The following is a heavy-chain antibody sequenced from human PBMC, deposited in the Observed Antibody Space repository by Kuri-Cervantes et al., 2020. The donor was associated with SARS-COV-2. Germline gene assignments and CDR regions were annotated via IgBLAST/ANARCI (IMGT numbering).Heavy chain of an antibody. D-gene: IGHD4/OR15-4a*01. V-gene: IGHV4-59*11. CDR1: GGSISSHY. CDR2: IYYSGST. J-gene: IGHJ5*02. CDR3: ARDPNANHNNWFDP. Sequence: SETLSLTCTVSGGSISSHYWSWIRQPPGKGLEWIGYIYYSGSTNYNPSLKSRVTISVDTSKNQFSLKLSSVPAADTAVYYCARDPNANHNNWFDPWGQGTLVTVSS.